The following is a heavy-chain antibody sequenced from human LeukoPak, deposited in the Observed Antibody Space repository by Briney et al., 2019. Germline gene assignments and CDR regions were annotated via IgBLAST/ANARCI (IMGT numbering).Heavy chain of an antibody. D-gene: IGHD3-22*01. J-gene: IGHJ6*03. CDR2: ISWNRDSI. CDR3: VKDKTSGSYYYMDV. V-gene: IGHV3-9*01. Sequence: LAGRSLRLSCVASGFTFGDYAMHWVRHAPGKGLEWVSGISWNRDSIGYADSVKGRFTISRDNAKNSLYLQMNSLRPEDTALYYCVKDKTSGSYYYMDVWGKGTTVTVSS. CDR1: GFTFGDYA.